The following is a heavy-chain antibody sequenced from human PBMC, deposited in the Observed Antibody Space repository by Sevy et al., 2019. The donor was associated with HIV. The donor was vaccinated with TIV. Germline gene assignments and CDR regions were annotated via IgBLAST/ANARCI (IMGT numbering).Heavy chain of an antibody. CDR1: GFTFSSYA. Sequence: GGSLRLSCAASGFTFSSYAMSWVRLAPGKGLEWVAGIGGRGGTSYYADSVKGRLPISRDNSKDTLYLQMHGLRVEDTAVYYCAKELFGAAAAFYWYFDLWGRGTLVTVSS. V-gene: IGHV3-23*01. CDR3: AKELFGAAAAFYWYFDL. J-gene: IGHJ2*01. D-gene: IGHD6-13*01. CDR2: IGGRGGTS.